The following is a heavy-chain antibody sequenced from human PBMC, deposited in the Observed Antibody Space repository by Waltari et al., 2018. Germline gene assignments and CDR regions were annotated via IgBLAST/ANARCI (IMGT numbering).Heavy chain of an antibody. Sequence: EVQLLESGGGLVQPGGSLGLSCSASGFTFSSYDMNWVRQAPGKGLEWVSGISGSGGSTYYADSVKGRFTISRDNSKNTLYLQMNSLRAEDTAVYYCAKPSLDYWGQGTLVTVSS. CDR3: AKPSLDY. J-gene: IGHJ4*02. CDR2: ISGSGGST. CDR1: GFTFSSYD. V-gene: IGHV3-23*01.